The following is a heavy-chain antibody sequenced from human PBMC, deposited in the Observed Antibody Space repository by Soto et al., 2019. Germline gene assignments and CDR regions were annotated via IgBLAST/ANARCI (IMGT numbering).Heavy chain of an antibody. CDR1: GGSISTNDW. CDR2: IHHTGSTT. J-gene: IGHJ5*02. V-gene: IGHV4-4*02. Sequence: SETLSLTCAVSGGSISTNDWWTWVRQPPGKGLEWIGDIHHTGSTTNYSPSLQSRVTVSIDKSENQFSLRLTSVTAADTAVYYCATRDCTNNVCHFPWGQGTLVTVSS. D-gene: IGHD2-8*01. CDR3: ATRDCTNNVCHFP.